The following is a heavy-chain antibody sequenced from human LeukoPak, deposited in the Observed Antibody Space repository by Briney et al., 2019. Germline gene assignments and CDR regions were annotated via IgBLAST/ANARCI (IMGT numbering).Heavy chain of an antibody. CDR2: ISSSSSYI. Sequence: GSLRLSCAASGFTFSSYSMNWDRQAPGKGLEWVSSISSSSSYIYYADSVKGRFTISRDNAKNSLYLQMNSLRAEDTAVYYCARRMYSSSEDAFDIWGQGTMVSVSS. CDR3: ARRMYSSSEDAFDI. D-gene: IGHD6-6*01. V-gene: IGHV3-21*01. J-gene: IGHJ3*02. CDR1: GFTFSSYS.